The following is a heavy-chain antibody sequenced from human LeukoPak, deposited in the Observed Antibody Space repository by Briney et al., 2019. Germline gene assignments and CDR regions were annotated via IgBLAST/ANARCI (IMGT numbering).Heavy chain of an antibody. CDR3: ARVVHPSSTMIVMGGNWFDP. Sequence: KSSETLSLTCAVSGGSISSSNWWSWVRQPPGKGLEWIGEIYHSGSTNYNPSLKSRVTISVDKSKNQFSLKLSSVTAADTAVYYCARVVHPSSTMIVMGGNWFDPWGQGTLVTVSS. CDR2: IYHSGST. V-gene: IGHV4-4*02. J-gene: IGHJ5*02. D-gene: IGHD3-22*01. CDR1: GGSISSSNW.